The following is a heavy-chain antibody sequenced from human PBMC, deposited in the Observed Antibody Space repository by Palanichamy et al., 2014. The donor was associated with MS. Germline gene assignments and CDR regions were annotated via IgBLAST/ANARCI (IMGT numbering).Heavy chain of an antibody. J-gene: IGHJ4*02. CDR1: GFSFSTLA. Sequence: VQMVEVWGRARSSLGGPVRLSCAASGFSFSTLACTGSARLQARGLEWVTYISNDGSNKHYADSVKGRFTVSRDNSKNTLSLQMNSLGPEDTGIYYCANDYWSDNLGYWGQGTLVTVSS. CDR3: ANDYWSDNLGY. V-gene: IGHV3-30*02. D-gene: IGHD3-3*01. CDR2: ISNDGSNK.